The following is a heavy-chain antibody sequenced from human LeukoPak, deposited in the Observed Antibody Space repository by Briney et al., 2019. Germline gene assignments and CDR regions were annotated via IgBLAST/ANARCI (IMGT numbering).Heavy chain of an antibody. D-gene: IGHD2-15*01. CDR2: IYPGDSDT. V-gene: IGHV5-51*01. CDR3: ARYCSGGKSHNWFDP. CDR1: GYSFTNYW. J-gene: IGHJ5*02. Sequence: GESLKISCKGSGYSFTNYWIGWVRQMPGKGLEWMGIIYPGDSDTRYSPSFQGQVTISADKSISTAYLQWSSLKASDTAMYYCARYCSGGKSHNWFDPWGQGTLVTVSS.